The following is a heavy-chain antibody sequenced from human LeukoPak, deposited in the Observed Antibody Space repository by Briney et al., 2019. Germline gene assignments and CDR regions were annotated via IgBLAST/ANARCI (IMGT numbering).Heavy chain of an antibody. CDR1: GGSFSGYY. J-gene: IGHJ3*02. V-gene: IGHV4-34*01. Sequence: SETLFLTCAVYGGSFSGYYWSWIRQPPGKGLEWIGEINHSGSTNYNPSLKSRVTISVDTSKNQFSLKLSSVTAADTAVYYCARGRYCSSTSCFPIRGDDSFDIWGQGTMVTVSS. CDR3: ARGRYCSSTSCFPIRGDDSFDI. CDR2: INHSGST. D-gene: IGHD2-2*01.